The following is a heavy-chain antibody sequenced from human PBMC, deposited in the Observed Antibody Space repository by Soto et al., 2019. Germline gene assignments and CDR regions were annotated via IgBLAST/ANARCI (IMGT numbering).Heavy chain of an antibody. CDR1: GTSVSNYY. CDR3: AKGGIQLSYAFDY. Sequence: SETLSLTCSVSGTSVSNYYWSWIRQPAGKGLEHIGRIYTSGSTSYNPSLKSRVTMSMDTSQTQIYLNLTSVTAADTAVYYCAKGGIQLSYAFDYWCQGILVTVSS. J-gene: IGHJ4*02. D-gene: IGHD5-18*01. V-gene: IGHV4-4*07. CDR2: IYTSGST.